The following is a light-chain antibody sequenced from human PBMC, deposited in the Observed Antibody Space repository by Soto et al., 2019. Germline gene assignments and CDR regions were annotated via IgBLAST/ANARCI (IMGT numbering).Light chain of an antibody. CDR1: QSFSTN. J-gene: IGKJ5*01. V-gene: IGKV3-15*01. Sequence: EIVMTQSPDTLSVSPGERATLSCRASQSFSTNLAWYQQKPGQAPRLLFYGASTRATGIPARFSAGGSGTEFTLTISSLQSEDFAIYYCQQYIMWPSGTFGQGTRLEIK. CDR3: QQYIMWPSGT. CDR2: GAS.